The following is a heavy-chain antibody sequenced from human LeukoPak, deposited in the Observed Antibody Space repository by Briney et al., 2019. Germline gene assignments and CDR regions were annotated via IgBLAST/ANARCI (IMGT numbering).Heavy chain of an antibody. CDR1: GFTLSNYA. CDR3: AKGDGVTCYSGIAD. D-gene: IGHD2-15*01. J-gene: IGHJ4*02. CDR2: ISVSGGST. V-gene: IGHV3-23*01. Sequence: GGSLRLSCVASGFTLSNYAMSWVRPLPGRGREWVSAISVSGGSTYYSDSVKGRFTISRNNSKNTRYLQMNSLRAKATAVYYCAKGDGVTCYSGIADWGQGTLVTVSS.